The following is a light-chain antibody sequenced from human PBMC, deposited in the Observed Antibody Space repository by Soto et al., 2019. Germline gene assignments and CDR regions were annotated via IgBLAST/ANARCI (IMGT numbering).Light chain of an antibody. CDR1: ESVSSSY. CDR2: GAS. J-gene: IGKJ1*01. Sequence: EIVLTQSPGTLSSSPGERATLSCRASESVSSSYLAWSQQKPGQAPRLLIYGASSRATGIPARFSGSGSGTEFTLTISRLEPEDFAVYFCHQYGSSPWTFGQGTKVEV. CDR3: HQYGSSPWT. V-gene: IGKV3-20*01.